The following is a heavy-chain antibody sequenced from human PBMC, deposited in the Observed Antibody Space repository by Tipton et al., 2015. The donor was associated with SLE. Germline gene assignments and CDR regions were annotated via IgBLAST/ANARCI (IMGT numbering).Heavy chain of an antibody. V-gene: IGHV4-61*05. CDR2: IYYSGST. CDR3: ARGRIAAAAYNWFDP. D-gene: IGHD6-13*01. CDR1: GGSISSSSYY. J-gene: IGHJ5*02. Sequence: TLSLTCTVSGGSISSSSYYWSWIRQPPGKGLEWIGYIYYSGSTNYNPSLKSRVTISVDTSKNQFSLKLSSVTAADTAVYYCARGRIAAAAYNWFDPWGQGTLVTVSS.